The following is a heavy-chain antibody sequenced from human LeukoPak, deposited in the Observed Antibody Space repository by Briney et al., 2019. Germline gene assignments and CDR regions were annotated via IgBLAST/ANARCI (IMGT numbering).Heavy chain of an antibody. CDR1: GGSITTTDFD. CDR3: ARFKGGTGFDY. Sequence: PSETLSLTCAVSGGSITTTDFDWAWIRQPPGQGFEWIATISSSGKAYYYPSLMSRVTISVETSKNQFSLDVTSVTAADTGLFYCARFKGGTGFDYWGRGILVIVS. V-gene: IGHV4-39*01. CDR2: ISSSGKA. J-gene: IGHJ4*02. D-gene: IGHD1-26*01.